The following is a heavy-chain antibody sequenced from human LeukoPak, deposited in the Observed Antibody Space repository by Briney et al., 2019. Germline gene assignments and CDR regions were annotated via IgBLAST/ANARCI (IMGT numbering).Heavy chain of an antibody. J-gene: IGHJ4*02. V-gene: IGHV3-30*18. CDR3: AKESEASSASWVYFDY. CDR2: ISYDGSNK. CDR1: GFTFSNYG. Sequence: GGSLRLSCAASGFTFSNYGMHWVRQAPGKGLEWVAVISYDGSNKYYADSVKGRFTISRDNSKNTLYLQMNSLRAEDTAVYYCAKESEASSASWVYFDYWGQGTLVTVSS. D-gene: IGHD2-2*01.